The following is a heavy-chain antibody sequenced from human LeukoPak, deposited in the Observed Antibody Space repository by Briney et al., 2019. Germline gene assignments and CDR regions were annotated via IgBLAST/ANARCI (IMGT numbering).Heavy chain of an antibody. Sequence: SETLSLTCTVSGYSISSGYYWGWIRPPPGKGLEWIGSIYHSGSTYYNPSLKSRVTISVDTSKNQFSLKLSSVTAADTAVYYCAREPRGTSPFDYWGQGTLVTVSS. CDR2: IYHSGST. J-gene: IGHJ4*02. V-gene: IGHV4-38-2*02. D-gene: IGHD1-26*01. CDR1: GYSISSGYY. CDR3: AREPRGTSPFDY.